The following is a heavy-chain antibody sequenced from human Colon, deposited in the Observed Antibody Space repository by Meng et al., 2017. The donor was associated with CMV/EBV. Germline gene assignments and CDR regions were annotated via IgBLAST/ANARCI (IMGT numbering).Heavy chain of an antibody. J-gene: IGHJ4*02. CDR1: GFTFSSYG. CDR2: VRYDESNK. D-gene: IGHD6-6*01. Sequence: GESLKISCAASGFTFSSYGMYWVRQAPGKGLEWVAFVRYDESNKYYADSVKGRFAISRDNSKNTLYLQMNSLRLEDTAVYYCAKDEISGWSSSGPTDYWGQGTLVTVSS. V-gene: IGHV3-30*02. CDR3: AKDEISGWSSSGPTDY.